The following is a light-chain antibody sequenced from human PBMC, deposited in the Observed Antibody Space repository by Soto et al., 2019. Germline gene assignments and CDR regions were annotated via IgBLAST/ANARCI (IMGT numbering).Light chain of an antibody. V-gene: IGLV3-1*01. J-gene: IGLJ2*01. CDR2: QDT. CDR3: QAWDSSVV. Sequence: SYELTQPPSVSVSPGQTASITCSGDKLGDKYACWYQQKSGQSPVLVIYQDTKRPSGIPERFSGSNSGNTATLTISGTQAMDEADYYCQAWDSSVVFGGGTKVTVL. CDR1: KLGDKY.